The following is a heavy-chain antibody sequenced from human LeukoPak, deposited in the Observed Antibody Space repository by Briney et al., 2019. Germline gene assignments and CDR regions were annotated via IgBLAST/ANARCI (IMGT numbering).Heavy chain of an antibody. CDR1: GFTFSSYT. CDR2: ISSSSSYI. D-gene: IGHD4-17*01. CDR3: AGTVTGENDY. J-gene: IGHJ4*02. V-gene: IGHV3-21*01. Sequence: GGSLRLSCAASGFTFSSYTMNWVRQAPGKGLEWVSSISSSSSYIYYAESVKGRFTISRDNAKKSLYLQMNSLRAEDTAVYYCAGTVTGENDYWGQGTLVTVSS.